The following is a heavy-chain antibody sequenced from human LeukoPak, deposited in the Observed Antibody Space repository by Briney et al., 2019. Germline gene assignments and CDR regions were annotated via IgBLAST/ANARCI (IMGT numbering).Heavy chain of an antibody. D-gene: IGHD3-3*01. CDR2: IKGDGIST. J-gene: IGHJ4*02. Sequence: GGSLRLSCAASGFDFSSNWMHGVRDAPGQGLVWVSRIKGDGISTNYADSVKGRFTISRDIAKNTLYLQMNSLRAEDTGVYYCARDHYWSIDYWGRGTLVTVSS. CDR1: GFDFSSNW. CDR3: ARDHYWSIDY. V-gene: IGHV3-74*01.